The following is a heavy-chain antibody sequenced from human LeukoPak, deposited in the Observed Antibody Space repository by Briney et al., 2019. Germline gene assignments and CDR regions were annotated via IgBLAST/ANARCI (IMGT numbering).Heavy chain of an antibody. CDR3: ARSMSGSREL. J-gene: IGHJ4*02. CDR1: GFTFSGYA. Sequence: PGRSLRLSCAASGFTFSGYAMHWVRQAPGKGLEWVAFILSDKSNIYYADSVKGRFTISRDNAKNTLYLQMNSLSAEDTAMYYCARSMSGSRELWGQGTLVTVSP. D-gene: IGHD1-26*01. V-gene: IGHV3-30-3*01. CDR2: ILSDKSNI.